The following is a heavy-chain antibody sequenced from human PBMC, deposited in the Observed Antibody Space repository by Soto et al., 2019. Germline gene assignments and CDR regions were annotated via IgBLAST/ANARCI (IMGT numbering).Heavy chain of an antibody. CDR1: GFTFSSYA. CDR2: ISGSGATT. V-gene: IGHV3-23*01. J-gene: IGHJ4*02. Sequence: GGSLRLSCAASGFTFSSYAMTWVRQAPGKGLEWVSGISGSGATTSYADSVKGRFTIFRDNAKNTVYLQMTSLRVEDTAVYYCARDLRGSPDYWGQGTLVTVSS. D-gene: IGHD1-26*01. CDR3: ARDLRGSPDY.